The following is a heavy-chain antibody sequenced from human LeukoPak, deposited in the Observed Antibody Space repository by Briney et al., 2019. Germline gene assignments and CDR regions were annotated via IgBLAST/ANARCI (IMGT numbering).Heavy chain of an antibody. Sequence: SQTLSLTCAISGDSVSSNSASCNWIRQSPSRGLEWLGRTKYRSKWYNYYAVSVKSRITINPDTSKNQFSLQLNSVTPEDTAVYYCARSQNWGFDYWGQGTLVTVSS. CDR1: GDSVSSNSAS. D-gene: IGHD7-27*01. CDR2: TKYRSKWYN. J-gene: IGHJ4*02. CDR3: ARSQNWGFDY. V-gene: IGHV6-1*01.